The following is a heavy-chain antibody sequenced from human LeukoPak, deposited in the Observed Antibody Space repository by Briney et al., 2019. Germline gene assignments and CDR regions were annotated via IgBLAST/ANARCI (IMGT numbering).Heavy chain of an antibody. D-gene: IGHD2-15*01. V-gene: IGHV1-46*01. CDR1: GYTFTSYY. Sequence: ASVKVSCKASGYTFTSYYMHWARQAPGQGLEWMGIINPSGGSTSYAQKFQGRVTMTRDTSTSTVYMELSSLRSEDTAVYYCARGKVRLVAAMSERGRNFDYWGQGTLVTVSS. J-gene: IGHJ4*02. CDR2: INPSGGST. CDR3: ARGKVRLVAAMSERGRNFDY.